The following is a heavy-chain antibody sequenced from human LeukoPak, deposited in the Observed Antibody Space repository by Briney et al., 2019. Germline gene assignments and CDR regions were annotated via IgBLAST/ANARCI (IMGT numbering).Heavy chain of an antibody. CDR1: GGSFSDYY. D-gene: IGHD1-26*01. CDR2: INRSGST. J-gene: IGHJ4*02. Sequence: SETLSLTCAVYGGSFSDYYWSGIRQPPGKGVEWMGEINRSGSTNYNPSLKSRVTISVDTSKNQFSLKLSAVTAADTAVYYCARSLVGAAFLEYWGQGTLVTVSS. CDR3: ARSLVGAAFLEY. V-gene: IGHV4-34*01.